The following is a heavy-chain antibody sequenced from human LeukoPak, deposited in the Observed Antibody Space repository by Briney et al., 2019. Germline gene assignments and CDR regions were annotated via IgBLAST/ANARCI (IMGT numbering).Heavy chain of an antibody. V-gene: IGHV4-59*12. J-gene: IGHJ4*02. CDR3: ARDGGGIAAAGPDY. CDR1: GGSISSYY. Sequence: SETLSLTCTVSGGSISSYYWSWIRQPPGKGLEWIGYIYYSGSTNYNPSLKSRVTISVDKSKNQFSLKLSSVTAADTAVYYCARDGGGIAAAGPDYWGQGTLVTVSS. CDR2: IYYSGST. D-gene: IGHD6-13*01.